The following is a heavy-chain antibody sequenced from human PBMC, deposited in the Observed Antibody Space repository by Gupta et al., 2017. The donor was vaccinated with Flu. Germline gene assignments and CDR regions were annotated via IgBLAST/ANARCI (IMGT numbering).Heavy chain of an antibody. Sequence: HWVRQAPGKGLEWVAVIWYDGSNKYYADSVKGRFTISRDNSKNTLYLQMNSLRAEDTAVYYCARVYYYDSSGYYSQPEPGAFDIWGQGTMVTVSS. CDR2: IWYDGSNK. D-gene: IGHD3-22*01. CDR3: ARVYYYDSSGYYSQPEPGAFDI. J-gene: IGHJ3*02. V-gene: IGHV3-33*01.